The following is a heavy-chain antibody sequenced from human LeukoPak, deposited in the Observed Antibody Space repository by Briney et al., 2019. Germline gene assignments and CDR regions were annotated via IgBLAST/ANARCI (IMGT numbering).Heavy chain of an antibody. D-gene: IGHD6-13*01. J-gene: IGHJ4*02. CDR1: GFTFSSYA. V-gene: IGHV3-23*01. CDR2: VSGSGGTT. CDR3: AKGQLAPDY. Sequence: QSGGSLRLSCAASGFTFSSYAMSWVRQAPGKGLEWVSAVSGSGGTTYYADCVKGRFTISRDNSKNTLYLQMNSLRAEDTAVYYCAKGQLAPDYWGQGTLVTVSS.